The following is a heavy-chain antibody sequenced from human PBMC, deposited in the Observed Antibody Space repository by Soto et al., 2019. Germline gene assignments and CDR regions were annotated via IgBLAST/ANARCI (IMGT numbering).Heavy chain of an antibody. V-gene: IGHV3-23*01. Sequence: GGSLRLSCAASGFTFRNYAMSWARQAPGKGLEWVSAISGSGGTTHYADSVRGRFTISRDNSKNTLYLQMNSLRVEDTAVYYCAKDRSSTSCYAFDYWGQGSLVTVSS. D-gene: IGHD2-2*01. CDR1: GFTFRNYA. J-gene: IGHJ4*02. CDR3: AKDRSSTSCYAFDY. CDR2: ISGSGGTT.